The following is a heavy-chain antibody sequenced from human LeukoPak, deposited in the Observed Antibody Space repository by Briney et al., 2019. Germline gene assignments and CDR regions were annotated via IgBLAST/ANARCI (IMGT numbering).Heavy chain of an antibody. CDR2: IWNDGSNK. J-gene: IGHJ4*02. V-gene: IGHV3-30*02. CDR3: AKGHKGYDILTAVDY. D-gene: IGHD3-9*01. Sequence: GGSLRLSCAASGFTFSTYGMHWVRQAPGKGLEWVAVIWNDGSNKQYVDPVKGRFTISRDNSKNTLYLQMNSLRAEDTAVYYCAKGHKGYDILTAVDYWGQGTLVTVSS. CDR1: GFTFSTYG.